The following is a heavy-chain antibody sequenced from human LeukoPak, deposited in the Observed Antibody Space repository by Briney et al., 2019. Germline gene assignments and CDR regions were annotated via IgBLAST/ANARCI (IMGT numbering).Heavy chain of an antibody. Sequence: ASVKVSCKASGYTFTSYDINWVRQAGGQGLEGMGWMNPNSGNTGYAQKFQGRVTMTRNTSISTAYMELSSLRSEDTAVYYCARVYSGSQSNWFDPWGQGTLVTVSS. J-gene: IGHJ5*02. CDR3: ARVYSGSQSNWFDP. V-gene: IGHV1-8*01. CDR1: GYTFTSYD. CDR2: MNPNSGNT. D-gene: IGHD1-26*01.